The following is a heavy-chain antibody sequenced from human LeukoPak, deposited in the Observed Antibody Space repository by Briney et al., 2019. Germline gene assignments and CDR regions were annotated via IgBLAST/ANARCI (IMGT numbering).Heavy chain of an antibody. Sequence: SETLSLTCTVSGGSISSGGYSWSWIRQHPGKGLEWIGYIYYSGSTYYNPSLKSRVTISVDTSKNQFSLKLSSVTAADTAVYYCARYDYGDYFSYFDYWGQGTLVTVSS. CDR2: IYYSGST. J-gene: IGHJ4*02. D-gene: IGHD4-17*01. CDR3: ARYDYGDYFSYFDY. V-gene: IGHV4-31*03. CDR1: GGSISSGGYS.